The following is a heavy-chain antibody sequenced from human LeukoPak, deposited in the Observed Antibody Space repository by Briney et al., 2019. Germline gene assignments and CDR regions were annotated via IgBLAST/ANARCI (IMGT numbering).Heavy chain of an antibody. Sequence: GGSLRLSCAASGFTFSSYGMPWVRQAPGKGLEWVAVIWYDGSNKYYADSVKGRFTISRDNSKNTLYLQMNSLRAEDTAVYYCARDYLDWYFDLWGRGTLVTASS. CDR1: GFTFSSYG. J-gene: IGHJ2*01. CDR2: IWYDGSNK. V-gene: IGHV3-33*01. CDR3: ARDYLDWYFDL.